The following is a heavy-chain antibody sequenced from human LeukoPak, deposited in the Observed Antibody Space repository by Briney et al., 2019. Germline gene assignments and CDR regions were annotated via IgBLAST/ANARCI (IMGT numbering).Heavy chain of an antibody. CDR2: MNPNSGNT. J-gene: IGHJ5*02. V-gene: IGHV1-8*01. Sequence: ASVKVSCKASGYTFTSYDINWVRQATGQGLEWMGWMNPNSGNTGYAQKFQGRVTMTRNTSISTAYMELSSLRSEDTAVYYCARGLWLVAYNWFDPWGQETLVTVSS. D-gene: IGHD5-12*01. CDR1: GYTFTSYD. CDR3: ARGLWLVAYNWFDP.